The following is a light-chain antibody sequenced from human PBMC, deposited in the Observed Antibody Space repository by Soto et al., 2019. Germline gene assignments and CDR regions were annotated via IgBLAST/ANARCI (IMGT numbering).Light chain of an antibody. Sequence: QLVLTQPTSASASLGASVTLTCTLSSGYSNYKVDWYQQRPGKGPRFVMRVGTGGIVGSKGDGIPDRFSVLGSGLNRYLTIKNIQEEDESDYHCGADHGSGSNFLVVFGGGTQLTVL. CDR2: VGTGGIVG. CDR1: SGYSNYK. V-gene: IGLV9-49*01. J-gene: IGLJ2*01. CDR3: GADHGSGSNFLVV.